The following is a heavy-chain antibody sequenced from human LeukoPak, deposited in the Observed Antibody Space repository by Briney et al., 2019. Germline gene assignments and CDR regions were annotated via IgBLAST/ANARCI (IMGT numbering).Heavy chain of an antibody. D-gene: IGHD4-23*01. CDR1: GYTFTSYY. CDR3: ARAGGPDYYYGMDV. Sequence: GASVKVSCKASGYTFTSYYMHWVRQAPGQGLEWMGWINPNSGGTNYAQKFQGRVTMTRDTSISTAYMELSRLRSDDTAVYYCARAGGPDYYYGMDVWGQGTTVTVSS. CDR2: INPNSGGT. V-gene: IGHV1-2*02. J-gene: IGHJ6*02.